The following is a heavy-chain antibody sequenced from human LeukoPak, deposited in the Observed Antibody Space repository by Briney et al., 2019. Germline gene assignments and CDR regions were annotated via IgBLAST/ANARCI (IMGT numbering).Heavy chain of an antibody. J-gene: IGHJ4*02. CDR1: GSISNYH. CDR3: ASTQQWLAFDY. V-gene: IGHV4-59*01. D-gene: IGHD6-19*01. CDR2: FYHSGST. Sequence: GSISNYHWSWVRQPPGKXLERLGGFYHSGSTNYNPSLKSRVTISVDTSKNEFSLKLNSVTAVDTAVYYCASTQQWLAFDYWGQGILVTVSS.